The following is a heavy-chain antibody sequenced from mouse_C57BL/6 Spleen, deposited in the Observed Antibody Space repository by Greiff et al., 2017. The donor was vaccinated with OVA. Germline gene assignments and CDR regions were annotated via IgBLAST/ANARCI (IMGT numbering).Heavy chain of an antibody. V-gene: IGHV10-1*01. J-gene: IGHJ4*01. CDR3: VRLKTAQATWMDY. D-gene: IGHD3-2*02. CDR2: IRSKSNNYAT. CDR1: GFSFNTYA. Sequence: EVQLVESGGGLVQPKGSLKLSCAASGFSFNTYAMNWVRQAPGKGLEWVARIRSKSNNYATYYADSVKDRFTISRDDSESMLYLQMNNLKTEDTAMYYCVRLKTAQATWMDYWGQGTSVTVSS.